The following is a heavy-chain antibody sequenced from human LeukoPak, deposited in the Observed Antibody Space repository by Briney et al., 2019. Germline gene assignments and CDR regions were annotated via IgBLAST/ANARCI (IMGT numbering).Heavy chain of an antibody. D-gene: IGHD4-17*01. CDR1: GYTFTGYY. Sequence: GASVTVSCKASGYTFTGYYMHWVRQAPGQGLEWMGRINPNSGGTNYAQKFQGRVTMTRDTSISTAYMELSRLRSDDTAVYYCARVEAMVTTSSWFDPWGQGTLVTVSS. V-gene: IGHV1-2*06. CDR3: ARVEAMVTTSSWFDP. J-gene: IGHJ5*02. CDR2: INPNSGGT.